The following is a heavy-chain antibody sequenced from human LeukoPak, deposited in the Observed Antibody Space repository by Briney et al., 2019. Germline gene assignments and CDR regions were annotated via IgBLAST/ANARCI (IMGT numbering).Heavy chain of an antibody. CDR3: ARDSRSGWGNWFDP. CDR1: DDSMNSGAYY. J-gene: IGHJ5*02. CDR2: IYNTGTT. D-gene: IGHD6-19*01. V-gene: IGHV4-61*02. Sequence: PSETLSLTCSVSDDSMNSGAYYWSWIRQPAGKGLEWIGRIYNTGTTNYNPSLKNRVTISIDTSKNQFSLKLSSVTAADTAVYYCARDSRSGWGNWFDPWGQGTLVAVSS.